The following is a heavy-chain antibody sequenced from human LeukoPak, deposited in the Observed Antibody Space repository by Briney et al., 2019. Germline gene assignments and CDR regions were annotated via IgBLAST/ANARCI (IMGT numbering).Heavy chain of an antibody. V-gene: IGHV4-59*01. CDR2: IYYSGTT. D-gene: IGHD6-13*01. CDR3: ARWLPGSGYSSSWVILRDAFDI. J-gene: IGHJ3*02. CDR1: GGSMSSYY. Sequence: SETLSLTCTVSGGSMSSYYWSWIRQPPGKGLEWVGYIYYSGTTSYNPSLKSRVTISVDTSKNQFSLKLSSVTAADTAVYYCARWLPGSGYSSSWVILRDAFDIWGQGTMVTVSS.